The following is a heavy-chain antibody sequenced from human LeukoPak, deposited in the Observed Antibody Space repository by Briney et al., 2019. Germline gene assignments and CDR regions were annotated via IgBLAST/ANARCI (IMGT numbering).Heavy chain of an antibody. CDR2: INPNSGGT. J-gene: IGHJ3*02. D-gene: IGHD4-11*01. CDR3: ARVFRDYDAFDI. V-gene: IGHV1-2*02. CDR1: GYTFTGYY. Sequence: ASVKVSCKASGYTFTGYYMHWVRRAPGQGLEWMGWINPNSGGTNYAQKFQGRVTMTRDTSISTAYMELSRLRSDDTAVYYCARVFRDYDAFDIWGQGTMVTVSS.